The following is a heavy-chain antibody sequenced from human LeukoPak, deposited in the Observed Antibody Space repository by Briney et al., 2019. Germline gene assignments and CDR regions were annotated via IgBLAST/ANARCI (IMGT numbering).Heavy chain of an antibody. J-gene: IGHJ6*02. CDR1: GFTFSSYA. Sequence: GGSLRLSCAASGFTFSSYATHWVHQAPGKGLEWVAVISYDGSNKYYADSVKGRFTISRDNSKNTLYLQMNSLRAEDTAVYYCARDLHQGDDYYYYYGMDVWGQGTTVTVSS. D-gene: IGHD3-16*01. V-gene: IGHV3-30*04. CDR3: ARDLHQGDDYYYYYGMDV. CDR2: ISYDGSNK.